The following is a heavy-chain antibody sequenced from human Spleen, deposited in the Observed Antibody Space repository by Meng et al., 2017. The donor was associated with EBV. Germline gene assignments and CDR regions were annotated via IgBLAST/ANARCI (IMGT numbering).Heavy chain of an antibody. V-gene: IGHV1-3*01. D-gene: IGHD3-10*01. CDR1: GDTLSDYS. CDR2: ISRGNGDT. J-gene: IGHJ4*02. Sequence: LVEYGAEGKKPGGSLKVSCKAVGDTLSDYSIHWVRQAPGQRLEWMGWISRGNGDTKYSQKFQGNVTISRDTSASTAYMEVTSLTSEDTAVYYCARGRVHGWFKESQYYFDYWGQGSLVTVSS. CDR3: ARGRVHGWFKESQYYFDY.